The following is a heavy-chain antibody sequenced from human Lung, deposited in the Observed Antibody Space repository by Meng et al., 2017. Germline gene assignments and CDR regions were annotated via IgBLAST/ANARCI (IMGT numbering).Heavy chain of an antibody. J-gene: IGHJ4*02. Sequence: QVQLVQAESEGENTGAPENMLCKPSESTFAAYGKHRLRKAPGQGLEWMGRIDPNNDQTQYAQNFQGRVTMTSDTSISTVYMELNGLRSDDTAVYYCARDEDISAAGKLFGDYWGQGTLVTVSS. CDR2: IDPNNDQT. V-gene: IGHV1-2*06. D-gene: IGHD6-13*01. CDR3: ARDEDISAAGKLFGDY. CDR1: ESTFAAYG.